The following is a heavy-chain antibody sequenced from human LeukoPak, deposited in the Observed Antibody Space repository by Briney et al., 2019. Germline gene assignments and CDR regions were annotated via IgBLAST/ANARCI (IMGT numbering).Heavy chain of an antibody. J-gene: IGHJ5*02. Sequence: SETLSLTCTVSGGSISSGSYYWCWIRQPAGKGLEWIGRIYTSGSTNYNPSLKSRVTISVDTSKNPFSLKLSSVTAADTAVYYCARFWRRYYDSSGYYYWFDPWGQGTLVTVSS. CDR1: GGSISSGSYY. D-gene: IGHD3-22*01. CDR2: IYTSGST. CDR3: ARFWRRYYDSSGYYYWFDP. V-gene: IGHV4-61*02.